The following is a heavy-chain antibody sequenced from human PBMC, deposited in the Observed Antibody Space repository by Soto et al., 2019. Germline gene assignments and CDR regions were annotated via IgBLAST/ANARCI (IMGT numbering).Heavy chain of an antibody. CDR3: ARRYYGSGSYYKPDNWFDP. CDR1: GGSISSSNW. CDR2: IYHSGST. Sequence: SETLSLTCAVSGGSISSSNWWSWVRQPPGKGLEWIGEIYHSGSTNYNPSLKSRVTISVDKSKNQFSLKLSSVTAADTAVYYCARRYYGSGSYYKPDNWFDPWGQGTLVTVPQ. V-gene: IGHV4-4*02. J-gene: IGHJ5*02. D-gene: IGHD3-10*01.